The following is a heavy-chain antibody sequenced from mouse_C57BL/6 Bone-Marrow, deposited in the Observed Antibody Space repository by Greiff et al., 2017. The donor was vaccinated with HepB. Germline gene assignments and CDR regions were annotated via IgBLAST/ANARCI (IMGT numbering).Heavy chain of an antibody. CDR3: ARNYYGSSPYYAMDY. CDR2: SSSGSSTI. Sequence: EVQLQESGGGLVKPGGSLKLSCAASGFTFSDYGMHWVRQAPEKGLEWVAYSSSGSSTIYYADTVKGRFTISRDNAKNTLFLQMTSLRSEDTAMYYCARNYYGSSPYYAMDYWGQGTSVTVSS. D-gene: IGHD1-1*01. J-gene: IGHJ4*01. CDR1: GFTFSDYG. V-gene: IGHV5-17*01.